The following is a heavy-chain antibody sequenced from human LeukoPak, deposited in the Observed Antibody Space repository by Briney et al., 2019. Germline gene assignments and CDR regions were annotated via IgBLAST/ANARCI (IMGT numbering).Heavy chain of an antibody. J-gene: IGHJ4*02. CDR2: ISGSGGST. D-gene: IGHD4-11*01. CDR1: GFTFSSYA. Sequence: AGGSLRLSCAASGFTFSSYAMSWVRQAPGKGLEWVSAISGSGGSTYYADSVKGRFTISRDNSKNTFYLQMNSLRAEDTAVYYCAKSSNFRHYFDYWGQGTLVTVSS. V-gene: IGHV3-23*01. CDR3: AKSSNFRHYFDY.